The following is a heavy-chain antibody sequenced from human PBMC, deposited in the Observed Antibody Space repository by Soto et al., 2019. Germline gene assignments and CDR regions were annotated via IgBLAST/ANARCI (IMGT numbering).Heavy chain of an antibody. Sequence: QVQLVESGGGLVEPGGSLRLSCAASGFALRDYYMTWIRQAPGKGLEWVSYITGSGTSKYYADSVKGRFTISRDNAKNSLYLQMNSLRAEDTAVYYCARGKYYYACWGQGTLVTVSS. CDR3: ARGKYYYAC. D-gene: IGHD3-10*01. CDR2: ITGSGTSK. V-gene: IGHV3-11*04. CDR1: GFALRDYY. J-gene: IGHJ4*02.